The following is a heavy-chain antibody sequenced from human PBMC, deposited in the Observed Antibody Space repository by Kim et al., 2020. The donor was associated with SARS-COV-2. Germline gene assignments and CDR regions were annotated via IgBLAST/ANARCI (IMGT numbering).Heavy chain of an antibody. V-gene: IGHV4-59*01. CDR1: GGSISSYH. J-gene: IGHJ3*02. D-gene: IGHD2-2*01. CDR2: IYYSGST. Sequence: SETLSLTCTVSGGSISSYHWSWIRQPPGKGLEWIGYIYYSGSTTYNPSLKSRVTMSVDTSKNQFSLKLTSVTAADTAVYYCARGSYCSSTSCYLVPFDIWGQGTMVAVSS. CDR3: ARGSYCSSTSCYLVPFDI.